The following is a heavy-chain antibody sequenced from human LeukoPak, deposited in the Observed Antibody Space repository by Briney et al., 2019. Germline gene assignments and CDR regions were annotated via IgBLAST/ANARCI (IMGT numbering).Heavy chain of an antibody. V-gene: IGHV3-15*01. Sequence: GGSLRLSCAASGFTFSSYSMNWVRQAPGKGLEWVGRIKSKGDGGTTDYAAPVKGRFAISRDDSKNTLYLRMNSLKTEDTAVYYCTTDYGSGSYFSDYWGQGTLVTVSS. D-gene: IGHD3-10*01. J-gene: IGHJ4*02. CDR2: IKSKGDGGTT. CDR3: TTDYGSGSYFSDY. CDR1: GFTFSSYS.